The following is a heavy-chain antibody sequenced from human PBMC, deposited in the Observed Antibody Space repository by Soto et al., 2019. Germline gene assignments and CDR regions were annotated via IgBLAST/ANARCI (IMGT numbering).Heavy chain of an antibody. J-gene: IGHJ3*02. D-gene: IGHD4-4*01. CDR2: ISGSGGST. Sequence: GGSLRLSCAASGFTFSSYAMSWVRQAPGKGLEWVSAISGSGGSTYYADSVKGRFTISRDNSKNTLYLQMNSLRAEDTAVYYCARTPRYSNYPYDAFDIWGQGTMVTVSS. V-gene: IGHV3-23*01. CDR1: GFTFSSYA. CDR3: ARTPRYSNYPYDAFDI.